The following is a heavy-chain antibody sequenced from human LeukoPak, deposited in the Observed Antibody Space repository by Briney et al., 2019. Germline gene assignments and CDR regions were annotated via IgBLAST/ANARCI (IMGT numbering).Heavy chain of an antibody. CDR3: ARLDTGEWSGEVLRYYFDY. CDR2: IYHSGST. D-gene: IGHD3-10*01. J-gene: IGHJ4*02. V-gene: IGHV4-38-2*01. Sequence: PSETLSLTCAVSGYSISSGYYWGWIRQPPGKGLEWIGSIYHSGSTYYNPSLKSRFTISVDTSKNQFSLKLSSVTAADTAVYYCARLDTGEWSGEVLRYYFDYWGQGTLVTVSS. CDR1: GYSISSGYY.